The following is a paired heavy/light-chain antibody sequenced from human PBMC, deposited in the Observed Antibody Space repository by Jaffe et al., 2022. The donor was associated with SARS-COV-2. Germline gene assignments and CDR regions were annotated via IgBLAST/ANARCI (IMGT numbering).Heavy chain of an antibody. Sequence: QVQLQESGPGLVKPSETLSLTCTVSGDSISNFHWSWIRQPPGQGLEWIGYIYYSGSTNYNPSLKSRVTISVDTPKNQFSLKLSSVTAADTAVYYCARAYSSSWTQYYYYFYGLDVWGQGTTVTVSS. D-gene: IGHD6-13*01. CDR2: IYYSGST. J-gene: IGHJ6*02. V-gene: IGHV4-59*01. CDR3: ARAYSSSWTQYYYYFYGLDV. CDR1: GDSISNFH.
Light chain of an antibody. J-gene: IGKJ1*01. CDR1: QSVDSNY. CDR3: QQYGSSPWT. Sequence: ETVVTQSPGTLSLSPGERATLSCRASQSVDSNYLAWYQQKPGQAPRLLIYGASSRATDIPDRFSGSGSGTDFTLTISRLDPEDFAVYYCQQYGSSPWTFGPGTKVELK. CDR2: GAS. V-gene: IGKV3-20*01.